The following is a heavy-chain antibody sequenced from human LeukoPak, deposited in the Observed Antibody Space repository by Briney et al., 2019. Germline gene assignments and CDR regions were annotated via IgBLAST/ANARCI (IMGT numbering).Heavy chain of an antibody. Sequence: WGSLRLSCAASGFTFSSYAMSWVRQAPGKGLEWVSAISGSGGSTYYADSVKGRFTISRDNSKNTLYLQMNSLRAEDTAVYYCAKEGALGYCSSTSCEDAFDIWGQGTMVTVSS. J-gene: IGHJ3*02. CDR2: ISGSGGST. CDR3: AKEGALGYCSSTSCEDAFDI. CDR1: GFTFSSYA. V-gene: IGHV3-23*01. D-gene: IGHD2-2*01.